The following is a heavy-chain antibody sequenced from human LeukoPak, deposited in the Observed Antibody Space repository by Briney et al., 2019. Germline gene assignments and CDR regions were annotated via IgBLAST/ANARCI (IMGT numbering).Heavy chain of an antibody. CDR3: ARDSLGYLHY. J-gene: IGHJ4*02. CDR2: IYYSGIT. CDR1: GGSISTGGYC. V-gene: IGHV4-31*03. Sequence: TLSLTCTVSGGSISTGGYCWSWIRQHPGKGLEWIGYIYYSGITYYNRALKIRVTISVDTPKNHFSLKLRSVTDADTAVYYCARDSLGYLHYWGQGPLVTVSS.